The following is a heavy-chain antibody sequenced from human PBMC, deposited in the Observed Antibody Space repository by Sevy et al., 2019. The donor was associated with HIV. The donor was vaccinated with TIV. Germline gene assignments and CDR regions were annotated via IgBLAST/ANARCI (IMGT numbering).Heavy chain of an antibody. CDR1: GYTFTSYG. V-gene: IGHV1-18*04. D-gene: IGHD6-6*01. Sequence: ASVKVSCKASGYTFTSYGISWVRQAPGQGLEWMGWISAYNGNTNYAQKLQGRVTMTTDTSTSTAYMELRSLRSDDTAVYCCARESLRSSSPYYFDYWGQGTLVTVSS. J-gene: IGHJ4*02. CDR2: ISAYNGNT. CDR3: ARESLRSSSPYYFDY.